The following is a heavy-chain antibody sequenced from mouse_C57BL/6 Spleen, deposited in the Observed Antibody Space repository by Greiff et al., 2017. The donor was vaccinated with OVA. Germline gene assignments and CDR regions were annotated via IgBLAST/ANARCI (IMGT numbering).Heavy chain of an antibody. Sequence: VQLQQPGAELVMPGASVKLSCQASGYTFTSYWMHWVKQRPGQGLEWIGEIAPSDSYTNSNQKFKGKSTLTVYKSSRTAYMQLSSLTSEDSAVYYCARWRYDSDYFDYWGQGTTLTVSS. CDR2: IAPSDSYT. CDR1: GYTFTSYW. J-gene: IGHJ2*01. D-gene: IGHD2-4*01. CDR3: ARWRYDSDYFDY. V-gene: IGHV1-69*01.